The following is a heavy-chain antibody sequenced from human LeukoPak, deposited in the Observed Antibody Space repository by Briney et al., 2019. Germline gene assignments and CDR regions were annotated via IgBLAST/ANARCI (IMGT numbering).Heavy chain of an antibody. CDR1: GGSISSSSYY. J-gene: IGHJ6*03. CDR2: IYYSGST. D-gene: IGHD3-10*01. CDR3: ARVTYYYGSGSYGYYYYYMDV. Sequence: PSETLSLTCTVSGGSISSSSYYLGWIRQPPGKWLEWIGSIYYSGSTYYNPSLKSRVTMSVDTSKNQFSLKLSSVTAADTAVYYCARVTYYYGSGSYGYYYYYMDVWGKGTTVTVSS. V-gene: IGHV4-39*01.